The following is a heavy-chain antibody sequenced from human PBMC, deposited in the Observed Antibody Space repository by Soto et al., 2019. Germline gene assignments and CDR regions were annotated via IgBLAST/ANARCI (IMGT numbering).Heavy chain of an antibody. D-gene: IGHD5-12*01. CDR1: GFTFSSYG. CDR3: AKDPRRGYSGYDPIDY. V-gene: IGHV3-30*18. CDR2: ISYDGSNK. J-gene: IGHJ4*02. Sequence: QVQLVESGGGVVQPGRSLRLSCAASGFTFSSYGMHWVRQAPGKGLEWVAVISYDGSNKYYADSVKGRFTISRDNSKNMLYLQMNSLRAEDTAVYYCAKDPRRGYSGYDPIDYWGQGTLVTVSS.